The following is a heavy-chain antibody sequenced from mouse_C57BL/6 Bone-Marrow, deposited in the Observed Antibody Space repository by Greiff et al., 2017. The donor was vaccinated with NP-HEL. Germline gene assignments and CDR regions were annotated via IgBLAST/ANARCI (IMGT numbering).Heavy chain of an antibody. Sequence: EVQLPQSGPELVQPGDSVKISCKASGYSFTGYFMNWVMQSHGKSLEWIGRINPYNGDTFYNQKLKGKATLTVDKSSSTAHMELRSLTSEDSAVYYCARRGYYYGSSYYAMDYWGQGTSVTVSS. J-gene: IGHJ4*01. CDR2: INPYNGDT. CDR3: ARRGYYYGSSYYAMDY. CDR1: GYSFTGYF. D-gene: IGHD1-1*01. V-gene: IGHV1-20*01.